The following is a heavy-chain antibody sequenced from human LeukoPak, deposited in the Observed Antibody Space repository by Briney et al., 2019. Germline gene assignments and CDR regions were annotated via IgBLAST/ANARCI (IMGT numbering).Heavy chain of an antibody. D-gene: IGHD6-19*01. Sequence: ASVEVSCKASGYTFTSYYMHWVRQAPGQGLEWMGIINPSGGSTSYAQKFQGRVTMTRDTSTRTVYMELSSLRSEDTAVYYCARGYSSNRGAFDIWGQGTMVTVSS. CDR2: INPSGGST. CDR1: GYTFTSYY. V-gene: IGHV1-46*01. J-gene: IGHJ3*02. CDR3: ARGYSSNRGAFDI.